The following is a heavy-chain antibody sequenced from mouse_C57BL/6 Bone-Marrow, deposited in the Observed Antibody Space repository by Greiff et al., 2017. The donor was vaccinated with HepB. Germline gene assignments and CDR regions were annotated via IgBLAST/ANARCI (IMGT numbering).Heavy chain of an antibody. J-gene: IGHJ2*01. V-gene: IGHV14-4*01. CDR3: TTSCPWVDY. CDR2: IDPENGDT. CDR1: GFNIKDDY. D-gene: IGHD4-1*01. Sequence: EVQLQQSGAELVRPGASVKLSCTASGFNIKDDYMHWVKQRPEQGLEWIGWIDPENGDTEYASKLQGKATITAHTSSNTAYLQLSRLTSEDTAVYYCTTSCPWVDYWGQGTTLTVSS.